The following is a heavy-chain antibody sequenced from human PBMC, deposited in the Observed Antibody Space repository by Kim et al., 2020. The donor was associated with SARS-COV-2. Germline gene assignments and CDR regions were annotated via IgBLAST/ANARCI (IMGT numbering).Heavy chain of an antibody. CDR3: ARIPDVATVYFDY. D-gene: IGHD5-12*01. V-gene: IGHV2-70*01. Sequence: YSTSLKTSLTISKDTSKNQVVLTMTNMDPVDTATYYCARIPDVATVYFDYWGQGTLVTVSS. J-gene: IGHJ4*02.